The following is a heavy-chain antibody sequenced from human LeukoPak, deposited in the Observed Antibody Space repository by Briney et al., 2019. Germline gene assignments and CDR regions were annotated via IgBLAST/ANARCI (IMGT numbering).Heavy chain of an antibody. CDR1: GFTFSSYV. V-gene: IGHV3-30*18. D-gene: IGHD5-12*01. CDR2: ISYDGSNK. Sequence: GGSLRLSCAASGFTFSSYVMHWVRQAPGKGLEWVAVISYDGSNKYYADSVKGRFTISRDNSKNTLYLQMNSLRAEDTAVYYCAKDIGGGGYDYLDYCGQGTLVTVSS. CDR3: AKDIGGGGYDYLDY. J-gene: IGHJ4*02.